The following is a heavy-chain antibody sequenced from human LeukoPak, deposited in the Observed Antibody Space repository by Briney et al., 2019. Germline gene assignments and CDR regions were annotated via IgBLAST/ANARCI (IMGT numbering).Heavy chain of an antibody. CDR1: GNTFTSYA. CDR3: ASYLWFGELLEADY. J-gene: IGHJ4*02. D-gene: IGHD3-10*01. V-gene: IGHV1-18*01. Sequence: ASVTVSCKASGNTFTSYAITWVRQAPGQGLELKGRISAYNGNTNYAQKLQGRVTMTRDTSISTAYMELNRLRSDDTAVYYCASYLWFGELLEADYWGQGTLVTVSS. CDR2: ISAYNGNT.